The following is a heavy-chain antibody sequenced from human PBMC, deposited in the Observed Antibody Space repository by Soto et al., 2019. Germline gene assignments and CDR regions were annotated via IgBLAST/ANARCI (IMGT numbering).Heavy chain of an antibody. CDR3: AKDRYYDSSDYSGY. V-gene: IGHV3-30*18. CDR1: GFTFSSYG. CDR2: ISYDGSNK. D-gene: IGHD3-22*01. Sequence: GGSLRLSCAASGFTFSSYGMHWVRQAPGKGLEWVAVISYDGSNKYYADSVKGRFTISRDNSKNTLYLQMNSLRAEDTAVYYCAKDRYYDSSDYSGYWGQGTLVTVSS. J-gene: IGHJ4*02.